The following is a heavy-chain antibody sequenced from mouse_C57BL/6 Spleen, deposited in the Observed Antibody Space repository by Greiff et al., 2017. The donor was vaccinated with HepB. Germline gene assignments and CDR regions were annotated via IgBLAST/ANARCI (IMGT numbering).Heavy chain of an antibody. CDR1: GYTFTDHT. J-gene: IGHJ2*01. CDR2: IYPRDGST. CDR3: AREELGYYYVSSYDY. D-gene: IGHD1-1*01. V-gene: IGHV1-78*01. Sequence: QVQLQQSDAELVKPGASVKISCKVSGYTFTDHTIHWMKQRPEQGLEWIGYIYPRDGSTKYNEKFKGKATLTADKSSSTAYMQLNSLTSEDSAVYFCAREELGYYYVSSYDYWGQGTTLTVSS.